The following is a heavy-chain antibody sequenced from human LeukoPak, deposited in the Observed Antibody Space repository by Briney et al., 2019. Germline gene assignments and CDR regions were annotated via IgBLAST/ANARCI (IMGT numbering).Heavy chain of an antibody. Sequence: GASVKVSRKASGYTFTGYYMHWVRQAPGQGLEWMGWINPNSGGTNYAQKFQGRVTMTRDTSISTAYMELSRLRSDDTAVYYCARVAVGYYDSSGYHYYFDYWGQGTLVTVSS. CDR2: INPNSGGT. CDR1: GYTFTGYY. CDR3: ARVAVGYYDSSGYHYYFDY. V-gene: IGHV1-2*02. J-gene: IGHJ4*02. D-gene: IGHD3-22*01.